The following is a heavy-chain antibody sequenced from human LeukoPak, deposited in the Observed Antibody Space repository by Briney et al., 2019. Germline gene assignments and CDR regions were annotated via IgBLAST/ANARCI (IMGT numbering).Heavy chain of an antibody. Sequence: PSGTLTVTRAQSLGSLLTTNSWGWVRKPPGKGLGWGVEVHLSGDSNYNASLKSRVCMSFNKNRNHLSLLLTSVIGADTAIFYFSRGSGAFTRLGFWGQGTLVTVSS. CDR2: VHLSGDS. CDR3: SRGSGAFTRLGF. CDR1: LGSLLTTNS. V-gene: IGHV4-4*02. J-gene: IGHJ4*02. D-gene: IGHD3-16*01.